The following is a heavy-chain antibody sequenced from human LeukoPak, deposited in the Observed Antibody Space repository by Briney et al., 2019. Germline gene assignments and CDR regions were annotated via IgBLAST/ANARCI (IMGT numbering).Heavy chain of an antibody. V-gene: IGHV4-30-4*01. Sequence: SETLSLTCTVSGGSISSGDYYWSWIRQPPGKGLEWIGYIYYSGSTYYNPSLNSRVTISVDTSKNQFSLKLSSVTAADTAVYYCARDTVTLTRRGAFDIWGQGTMVTVSS. CDR2: IYYSGST. CDR3: ARDTVTLTRRGAFDI. J-gene: IGHJ3*02. D-gene: IGHD4-17*01. CDR1: GGSISSGDYY.